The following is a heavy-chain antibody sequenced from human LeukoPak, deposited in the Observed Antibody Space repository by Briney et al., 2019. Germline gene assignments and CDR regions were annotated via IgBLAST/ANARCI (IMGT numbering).Heavy chain of an antibody. CDR1: GGAISNSY. D-gene: IGHD5-12*01. V-gene: IGHV4-59*08. CDR3: ARQFFEYSGHDLPPLFWSFDV. J-gene: IGHJ3*01. CDR2: IHNNGNS. Sequence: SETLSLTCTVSGGAISNSYWSWIRQPPGKGLEWIGNIHNNGNSDYNPSLKSPVTMSVHTSKNQFSLNVSSVAAADTAVYYCARQFFEYSGHDLPPLFWSFDVWGQGTIVTVSS.